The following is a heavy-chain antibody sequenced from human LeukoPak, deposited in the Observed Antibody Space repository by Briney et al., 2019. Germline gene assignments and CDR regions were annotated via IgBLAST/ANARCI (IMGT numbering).Heavy chain of an antibody. CDR2: ISAYNGNT. J-gene: IGHJ4*02. D-gene: IGHD4-17*01. CDR3: ARVDDYGDYVGGYGGY. V-gene: IGHV1-18*01. Sequence: ASVKVSCKASGYTFTSYGISWVRQAPGQGLEWMGWISAYNGNTNYAQKLQGRVTITTDTSTSTAYMELRSLRSDDTAVYYCARVDDYGDYVGGYGGYWGQGTLVTVSS. CDR1: GYTFTSYG.